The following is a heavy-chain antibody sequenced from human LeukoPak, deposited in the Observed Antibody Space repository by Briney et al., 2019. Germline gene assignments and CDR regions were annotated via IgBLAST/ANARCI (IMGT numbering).Heavy chain of an antibody. CDR1: GYTFTSYD. Sequence: ASVKVSCKASGYTFTSYDINWVRQATGQGLEWMGWMNPNSGNTGYAQKFQGRVTMTRNTSISTAYMELSSLRSEDTAVYYCARISVRDYAWYFDLWGRGTLVTVSS. V-gene: IGHV1-8*02. CDR3: ARISVRDYAWYFDL. CDR2: MNPNSGNT. J-gene: IGHJ2*01. D-gene: IGHD4-17*01.